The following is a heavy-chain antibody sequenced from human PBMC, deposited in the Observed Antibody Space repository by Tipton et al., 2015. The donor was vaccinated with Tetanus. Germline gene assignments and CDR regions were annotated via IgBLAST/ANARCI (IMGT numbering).Heavy chain of an antibody. V-gene: IGHV4-30-2*01. D-gene: IGHD3-22*01. CDR3: ARAVRFYYDSSTYYQYYFDS. Sequence: TLSLTCDVSGGSISGGGYSWSWIRQPPGPGKGLGWIGYIYESGTTHYNPSLKSRVTLSLDMSKNHVSLNLTSVTAADTAVYYCARAVRFYYDSSTYYQYYFDSWGQGTLVTVSS. J-gene: IGHJ4*02. CDR2: IYESGTT. CDR1: GGSISGGGYS.